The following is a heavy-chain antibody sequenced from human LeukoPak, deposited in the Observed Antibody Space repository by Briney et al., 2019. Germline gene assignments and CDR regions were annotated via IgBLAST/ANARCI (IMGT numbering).Heavy chain of an antibody. V-gene: IGHV4-59*01. D-gene: IGHD6-19*01. CDR3: AREGGAGSSGWYDY. J-gene: IGHJ4*02. CDR1: GGSISSYY. CDR2: IYYSGST. Sequence: SETLSLTCTVPGGSISSYYWSWIRQPPGKGLEWIGYIYYSGSTNYNPSLKSRVTISVDTSKNQFSLKLSSVTAADTAVYYCAREGGAGSSGWYDYWGQGTLVTVSS.